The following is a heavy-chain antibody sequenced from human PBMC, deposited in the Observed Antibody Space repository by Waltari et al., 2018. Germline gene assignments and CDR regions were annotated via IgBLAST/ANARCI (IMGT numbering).Heavy chain of an antibody. Sequence: EVHLVQSGGGLVQPGGSLRLSCAASGFNFSSYSMDWFSQAPGKGLEWVSYISSSSSTVDYADSVKGRFTISRDNAKNSRYLQMNSLRAEDTAVYYCAREYYTHFDYWGQGTLVTVSS. CDR2: ISSSSSTV. CDR3: AREYYTHFDY. J-gene: IGHJ4*02. CDR1: GFNFSSYS. V-gene: IGHV3-48*01. D-gene: IGHD3-10*01.